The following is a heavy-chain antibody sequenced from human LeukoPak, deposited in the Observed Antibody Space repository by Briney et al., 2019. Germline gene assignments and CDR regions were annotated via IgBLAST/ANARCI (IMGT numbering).Heavy chain of an antibody. CDR1: GFTFSSYS. CDR2: IRYDGSNK. CDR3: AKVRSVELGN. Sequence: PGGSLRLSCAASGFTFSSYSMNWVRQAPGKGLEWVAFIRYDGSNKYYADSVKGRFTISRDNSKNTLYLQMNSLRAEDTAVYYCAKVRSVELGNWGQGTLVTVSS. V-gene: IGHV3-30*02. D-gene: IGHD1-7*01. J-gene: IGHJ4*02.